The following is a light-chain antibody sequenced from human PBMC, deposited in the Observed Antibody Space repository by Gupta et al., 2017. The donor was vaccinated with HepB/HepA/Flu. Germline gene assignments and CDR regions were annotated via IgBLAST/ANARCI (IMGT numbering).Light chain of an antibody. CDR3: SSYTSSSTLV. J-gene: IGLJ1*01. CDR1: RTDFRSYNY. Sequence: QSALTQPASVSGSPGQSITISCTGTRTDFRSYNYVSWYQQHPGKVPKLMIYDVSDRPSGVSTRFSGSKSGNTASLTISGLQAEDEADYYCSSYTSSSTLVFGTGTKVTVL. CDR2: DVS. V-gene: IGLV2-14*01.